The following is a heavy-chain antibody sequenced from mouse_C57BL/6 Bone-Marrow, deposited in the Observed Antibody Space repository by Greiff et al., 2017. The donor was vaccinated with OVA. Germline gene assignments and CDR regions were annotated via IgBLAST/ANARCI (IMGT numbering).Heavy chain of an antibody. J-gene: IGHJ4*01. V-gene: IGHV5-12*01. CDR2: ISNGGGST. CDR3: ARLIYYDYDGDAMDY. CDR1: GFTFSDYY. Sequence: EVKVVESGGGLVQPGGSLKLSCAASGFTFSDYYMYWVRQTPEKRLEWVAYISNGGGSTYYPDTVKGRFTISRDNAKNTLYLQMSRLKSEDTAMYYCARLIYYDYDGDAMDYWGQGTSVTVSS. D-gene: IGHD2-4*01.